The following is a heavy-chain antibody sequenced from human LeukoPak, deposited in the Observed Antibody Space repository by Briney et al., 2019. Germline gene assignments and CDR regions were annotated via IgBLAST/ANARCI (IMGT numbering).Heavy chain of an antibody. CDR1: GGSISSYY. V-gene: IGHV4-4*07. Sequence: SETLYLTCTVSGGSISSYYWSWIRQPAGKGLEWIGRIYTSGSTNYNPSLKSRVTMSVDTSKNQFSLKLSSVTAADTAVYYCARELTLYYYDSSGYYHAFDIWGQGTMVTVSS. D-gene: IGHD3-22*01. CDR3: ARELTLYYYDSSGYYHAFDI. J-gene: IGHJ3*02. CDR2: IYTSGST.